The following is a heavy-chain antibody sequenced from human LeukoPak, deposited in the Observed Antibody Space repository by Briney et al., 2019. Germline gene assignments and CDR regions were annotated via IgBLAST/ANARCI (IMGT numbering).Heavy chain of an antibody. CDR2: IYYSGST. V-gene: IGHV4-39*01. CDR1: GGSISSSSYY. Sequence: SETLSLTCTVSGGSISSSSYYWGWIRQPPGKGLEWIGSIYYSGSTYYNPSLKSRVTISVDTSKNQFSLRLSSVTAADTAVYFCARQSRYCTNGVCYQDYWGQGILVTVSS. J-gene: IGHJ4*02. D-gene: IGHD2-8*01. CDR3: ARQSRYCTNGVCYQDY.